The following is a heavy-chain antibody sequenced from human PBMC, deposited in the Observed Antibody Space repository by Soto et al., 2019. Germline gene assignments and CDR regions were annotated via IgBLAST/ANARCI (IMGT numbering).Heavy chain of an antibody. CDR1: GFSFGNYW. Sequence: GGSLRLSCAVSGFSFGNYWMSWVRQAPGKGLEWLASIKEDGSERYYLDSVKGRFTISRDNAKDSLSLQMNSLRGEDTAFYYCARDVGPVTIFGEALSGYFDFWGQGTLGTVS. D-gene: IGHD3-3*01. J-gene: IGHJ4*02. V-gene: IGHV3-7*03. CDR3: ARDVGPVTIFGEALSGYFDF. CDR2: IKEDGSER.